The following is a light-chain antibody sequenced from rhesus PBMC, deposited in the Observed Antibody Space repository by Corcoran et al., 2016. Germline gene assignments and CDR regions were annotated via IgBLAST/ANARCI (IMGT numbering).Light chain of an antibody. CDR2: DVS. CDR1: QILSNY. V-gene: IGKV3-24*04. J-gene: IGKJ1*01. CDR3: LQSSNWPRT. Sequence: EIVMTQSPATLALSPGERATLSCRASQILSNYLAWYQPKPGQAPRLVIYDVSRRASGIPDRFSGSGSGTDFTLTISSLEPEDVGVYFCLQSSNWPRTFGQGTKVEIK.